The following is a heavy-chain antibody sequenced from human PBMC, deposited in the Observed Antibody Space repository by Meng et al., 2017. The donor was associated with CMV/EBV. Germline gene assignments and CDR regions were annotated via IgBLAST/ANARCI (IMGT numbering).Heavy chain of an antibody. CDR1: GYTFTSYD. D-gene: IGHD5-18*01. V-gene: IGHV1-8*03. CDR3: ARDRAAMDPYYYYYGMDV. J-gene: IGHJ6*02. CDR2: MNPNSGNT. Sequence: ASVKVSCKASGYTFTSYDINWVRQATGQGLEWMGWMNPNSGNTGYAQKFQGRVTITRNTSISTAYMELSSLRSEDTAVYYCARDRAAMDPYYYYYGMDVWGQGTTVTVSS.